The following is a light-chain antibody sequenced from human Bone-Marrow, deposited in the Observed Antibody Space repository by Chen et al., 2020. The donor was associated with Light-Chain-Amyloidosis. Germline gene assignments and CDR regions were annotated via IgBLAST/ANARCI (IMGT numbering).Light chain of an antibody. J-gene: IGKJ4*01. Sequence: DIQMTQSPSSLSASVGDRVSITCQASQDISNYLNWYLQKPGEAPKLLIYDASNLGAGVPTRFSGCKSGTHFTLPIHSLQPEDFSNFYCQQYHTLPLTFGGGTKLEIK. CDR3: QQYHTLPLT. V-gene: IGKV1-33*01. CDR2: DAS. CDR1: QDISNY.